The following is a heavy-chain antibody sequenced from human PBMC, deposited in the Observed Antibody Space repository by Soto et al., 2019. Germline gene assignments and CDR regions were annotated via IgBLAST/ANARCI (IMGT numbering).Heavy chain of an antibody. CDR2: ISSSSSYI. J-gene: IGHJ4*02. V-gene: IGHV3-21*01. CDR3: ARDSSSWYVFDY. Sequence: EVQLVESGGGLVKPGGSLRLSCAASGFTFSSYSMNWVRQAPGKGLEWVSSISSSSSYIYYADSVKGRFTISRDNAKNSLYLQMNSLRAEDTAVNYCARDSSSWYVFDYWGQGTLVTVSS. CDR1: GFTFSSYS. D-gene: IGHD6-13*01.